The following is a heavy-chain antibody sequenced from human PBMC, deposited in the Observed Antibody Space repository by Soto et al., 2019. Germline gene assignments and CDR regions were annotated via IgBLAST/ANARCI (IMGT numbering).Heavy chain of an antibody. Sequence: PSETLSLTCAVSGGSISSGGYSWSWIRQPPGKGLEWIGYIYHSGSTYYNPSLKSRVTISVDTSKNQFSLKLSSVTAADTAVYYCARHVGSSGWYDYLDYWGQGTLVTVSS. V-gene: IGHV4-30-2*01. CDR1: GGSISSGGYS. D-gene: IGHD6-19*01. J-gene: IGHJ4*02. CDR2: IYHSGST. CDR3: ARHVGSSGWYDYLDY.